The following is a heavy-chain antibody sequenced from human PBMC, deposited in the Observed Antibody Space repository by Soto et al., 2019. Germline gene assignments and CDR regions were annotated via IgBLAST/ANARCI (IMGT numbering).Heavy chain of an antibody. V-gene: IGHV1-69*13. CDR1: GGTFSSYA. CDR3: ARDRGYSYGYPSYFDY. J-gene: IGHJ4*02. CDR2: TIPIFGTA. D-gene: IGHD5-18*01. Sequence: SVKVSCKASGGTFSSYAISWVRQAPGQGLEWMGGTIPIFGTANYAQKFQGRVTITADESTSTAYMELSSLRSEDTAVYYCARDRGYSYGYPSYFDYWGQGTLVTVSS.